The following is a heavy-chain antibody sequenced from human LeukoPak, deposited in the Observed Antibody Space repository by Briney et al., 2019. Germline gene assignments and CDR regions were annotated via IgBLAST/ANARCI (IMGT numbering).Heavy chain of an antibody. Sequence: GGSLRLSCAVSGFSVSNNYMSWVRQAPGKGLEWVSVIYSGGSINYSDSVKGRFTISRDNSKNTLYLQMNGLRAEDTAVYYCARDLYYYGLDVWGKGTTVTVSS. CDR2: IYSGGSI. D-gene: IGHD2-8*01. J-gene: IGHJ6*04. CDR3: ARDLYYYGLDV. V-gene: IGHV3-53*01. CDR1: GFSVSNNY.